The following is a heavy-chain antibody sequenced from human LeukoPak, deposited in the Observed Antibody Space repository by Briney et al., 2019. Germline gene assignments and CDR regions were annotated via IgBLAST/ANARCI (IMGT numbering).Heavy chain of an antibody. CDR3: AKMSGDCTTTTCSNFDY. Sequence: PGGSLRLSCVASGITFSSSALSWVRQAPGKGLEWVSTFIVYDDKTYYADSVKGRFTISRDNSKSTVYLQMNSLRADDTAVYYCAKMSGDCTTTTCSNFDYWGQGTLVTVSS. V-gene: IGHV3-23*01. D-gene: IGHD2-2*01. CDR1: GITFSSSA. J-gene: IGHJ4*02. CDR2: FIVYDDKT.